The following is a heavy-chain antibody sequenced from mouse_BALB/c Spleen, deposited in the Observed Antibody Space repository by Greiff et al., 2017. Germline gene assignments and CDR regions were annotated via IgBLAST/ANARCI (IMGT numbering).Heavy chain of an antibody. CDR3: ARSGLGYRYDGFDY. Sequence: QVQLKESGAELARPGASVKLSCKASGYTFTSYWMQWVKQRPGQGLEWIGAIYPGDGDTRYTQKFKGKATLTADKSSSTAYMQLSSLASEDSAVYYCARSGLGYRYDGFDYWGQGTTLTVS. CDR2: IYPGDGDT. D-gene: IGHD2-14*01. CDR1: GYTFTSYW. V-gene: IGHV1-87*01. J-gene: IGHJ2*01.